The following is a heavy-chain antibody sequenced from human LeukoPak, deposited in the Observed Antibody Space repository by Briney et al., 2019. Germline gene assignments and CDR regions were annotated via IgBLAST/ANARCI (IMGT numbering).Heavy chain of an antibody. CDR1: GGTFSSNA. V-gene: IGHV1-69*04. Sequence: SVRVSCKVSGGTFSSNAISWVRQAPGQGLEWMGRIIPILGIANYAQKFQGRVTITADKSTSTAYMELSSLRSEDTAVYYCARADYYDGSGYYMWGQGTLVTVSS. J-gene: IGHJ4*02. CDR2: IIPILGIA. D-gene: IGHD3-22*01. CDR3: ARADYYDGSGYYM.